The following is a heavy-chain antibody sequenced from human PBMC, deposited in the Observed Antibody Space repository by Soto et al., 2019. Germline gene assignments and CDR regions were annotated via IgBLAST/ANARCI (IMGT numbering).Heavy chain of an antibody. D-gene: IGHD5-18*01. J-gene: IGHJ3*02. CDR1: GFTFSSYS. Sequence: EVQLVESGGGLVKPGGSLRLSCAASGFTFSSYSMNWVRQAPGKGLEWVSSISTSSSYIYYADSVKGRFTISRDNAKSSLYLQMNSLRAEDTAVYYCARDPSSGYSYGAFDIWGQGKMVTVSS. CDR3: ARDPSSGYSYGAFDI. V-gene: IGHV3-21*01. CDR2: ISTSSSYI.